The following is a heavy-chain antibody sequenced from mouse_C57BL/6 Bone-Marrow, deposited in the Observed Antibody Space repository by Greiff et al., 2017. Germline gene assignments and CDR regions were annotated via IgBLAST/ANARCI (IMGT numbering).Heavy chain of an antibody. Sequence: EVKLMESGGGLVQPGGSLSLSCAASGFTFTDYYMSWVRQPPGKALEWLGFIRNKANGYTTEYSASVKGRFTISRDNSQSILYLQMNALRAEDSATYYCARSSITGPFAYRGQGTLVTVSA. CDR1: GFTFTDYY. J-gene: IGHJ3*01. V-gene: IGHV7-3*01. D-gene: IGHD4-1*01. CDR2: IRNKANGYTT. CDR3: ARSSITGPFAY.